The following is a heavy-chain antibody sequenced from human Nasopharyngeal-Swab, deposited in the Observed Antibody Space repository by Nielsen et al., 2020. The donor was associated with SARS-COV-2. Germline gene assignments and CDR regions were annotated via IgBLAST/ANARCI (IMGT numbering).Heavy chain of an antibody. CDR2: INAGNGNT. J-gene: IGHJ5*02. V-gene: IGHV1-3*01. D-gene: IGHD6-19*01. Sequence: ASVKVSCKASGYTFTSYAMHWVRQAPGQRLEWMGWINAGNGNTKYAQKLQGRVTMTTDTSTSTAYMELRSLRSDDTAVYYCARDGGQWWLVILNENWFDPWGQGTLVTVSS. CDR1: GYTFTSYA. CDR3: ARDGGQWWLVILNENWFDP.